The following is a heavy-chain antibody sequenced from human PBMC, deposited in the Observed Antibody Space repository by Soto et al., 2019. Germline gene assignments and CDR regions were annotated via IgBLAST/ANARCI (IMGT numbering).Heavy chain of an antibody. CDR3: ARGHLSHRQQLGWFAP. CDR1: GGTFSSYA. J-gene: IGHJ5*02. CDR2: IIPIFGTA. Sequence: GAAVKVSCKASGGTFSSYAISWVRQAPGQGLEWMGGIIPIFGTANYAQKFQGRVTITADESTSTAYMVLSSLRSEDTAVYYCARGHLSHRQQLGWFAPLGQGTMVTVYS. D-gene: IGHD6-13*01. V-gene: IGHV1-69*13.